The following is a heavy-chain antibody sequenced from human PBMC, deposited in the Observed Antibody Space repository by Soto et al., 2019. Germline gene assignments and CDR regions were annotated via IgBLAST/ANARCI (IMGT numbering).Heavy chain of an antibody. Sequence: EASVKVSCKASGYTFTSYDINWVRQATGQGLEWMGWMNPNSGNTGYAQKFQGRVTMTRNTSISTAYMELSSLRSEDTAVYYCARGVIGSSIINWFDPWGQGTLVTVSS. D-gene: IGHD6-13*01. J-gene: IGHJ5*02. CDR2: MNPNSGNT. V-gene: IGHV1-8*01. CDR3: ARGVIGSSIINWFDP. CDR1: GYTFTSYD.